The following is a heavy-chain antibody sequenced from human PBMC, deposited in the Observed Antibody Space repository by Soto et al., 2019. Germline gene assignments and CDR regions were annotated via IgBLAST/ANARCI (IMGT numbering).Heavy chain of an antibody. CDR3: ARDLASNWSPHLDY. D-gene: IGHD6-13*01. V-gene: IGHV1-18*01. Sequence: QVQLVQSGAEVKKPGASVKVSCKASGYTFTNYGITWVRQAPGQGLEWMGWISAYSGDTNYAQKLQGRVTMTTDTSTDTAYMELRSLRSDDSAVYYCARDLASNWSPHLDYWGQGTLVTVSS. CDR2: ISAYSGDT. J-gene: IGHJ4*02. CDR1: GYTFTNYG.